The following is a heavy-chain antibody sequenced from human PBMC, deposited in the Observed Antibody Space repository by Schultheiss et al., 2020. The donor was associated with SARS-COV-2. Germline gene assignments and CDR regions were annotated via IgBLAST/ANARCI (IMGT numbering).Heavy chain of an antibody. CDR2: ISSSGTTI. CDR1: GFTFSCYE. V-gene: IGHV3-48*03. D-gene: IGHD3-22*01. Sequence: GESLKISCAASGFTFSCYEMNWVRQAPGKGLEWLSYISSSGTTIYYADSVKGRFTISRDNAKNSLYLQMNSLRAEDTAVYYCARDTYYFDGVHYFDYWGQGTLVTVSS. J-gene: IGHJ4*02. CDR3: ARDTYYFDGVHYFDY.